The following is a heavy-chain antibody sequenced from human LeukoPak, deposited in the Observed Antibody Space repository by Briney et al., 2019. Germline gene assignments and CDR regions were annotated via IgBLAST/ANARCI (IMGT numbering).Heavy chain of an antibody. CDR3: ARDPLGYCSGGSCCSPKDRYFDL. J-gene: IGHJ2*01. CDR1: GGSTSSYY. D-gene: IGHD2-15*01. V-gene: IGHV4-4*07. CDR2: IYTSGST. Sequence: SETLSLTCTVSGGSTSSYYWSWIRQPAGKGLEWIGRIYTSGSTNYNPSLKSRVTMSVDTSKNQFSLKLSSVTAADTAVYYCARDPLGYCSGGSCCSPKDRYFDLWGRGTLVTVSS.